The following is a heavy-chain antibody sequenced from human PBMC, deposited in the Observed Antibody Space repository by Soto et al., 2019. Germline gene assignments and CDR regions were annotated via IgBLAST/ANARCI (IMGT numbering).Heavy chain of an antibody. V-gene: IGHV1-69*01. Sequence: QVQLVQFGAEVKKPGSSVKVSCKASGGTFSSYAISWVRQAPGQGLEWMGGIIPIFGTANYAQKFQGRVTITADESTSTAYMELSSLRSEDTAVYYCAATYYYDSSGSNNWFDPWGQGTLVTVSS. CDR2: IIPIFGTA. D-gene: IGHD3-22*01. CDR1: GGTFSSYA. J-gene: IGHJ5*02. CDR3: AATYYYDSSGSNNWFDP.